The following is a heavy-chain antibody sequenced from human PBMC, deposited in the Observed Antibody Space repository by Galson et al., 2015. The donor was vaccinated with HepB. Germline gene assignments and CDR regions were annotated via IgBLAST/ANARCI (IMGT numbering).Heavy chain of an antibody. J-gene: IGHJ5*02. V-gene: IGHV7-4-1*02. Sequence: SVKVSCKASGYTFTSYAMNWVRQAPGQGLEWMGWINTNTGNPTYAQGFTGRFAFSLDTSVSTAYLQISSLKAEDTAVYYCARGPSLWFGDQKDPNWFDPWGQGTLVTVSS. CDR2: INTNTGNP. D-gene: IGHD3-10*01. CDR1: GYTFTSYA. CDR3: ARGPSLWFGDQKDPNWFDP.